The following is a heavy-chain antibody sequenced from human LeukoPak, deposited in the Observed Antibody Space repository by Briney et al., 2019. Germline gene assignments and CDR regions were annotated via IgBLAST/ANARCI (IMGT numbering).Heavy chain of an antibody. Sequence: SQTLSLTCVVSGDSVSSKNGAWHWPRQSPSRGLEWLGRAYYRYKWYNEYAECMEGRMTISQDKSKNQYSLHLNPVTPDDTAVYYCARDFGTTGSHTFDYWGQGTLVTVSS. CDR1: GDSVSSKNGA. J-gene: IGHJ4*02. V-gene: IGHV6-1*01. D-gene: IGHD1-14*01. CDR3: ARDFGTTGSHTFDY. CDR2: AYYRYKWYN.